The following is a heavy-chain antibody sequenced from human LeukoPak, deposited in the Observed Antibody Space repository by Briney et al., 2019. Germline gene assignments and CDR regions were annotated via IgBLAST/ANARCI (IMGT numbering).Heavy chain of an antibody. CDR2: IYDTGTPT. CDR1: GGSISGFV. D-gene: IGHD6-19*01. CDR3: ARLTKGEQWLAYYFDY. Sequence: SETLSLTCTVSGGSISGFVWSWIRQHPGEGLDYIGFIYDTGTPTNYNPLLKSRVTLSVDTSKNQFSLNLKSVTAADTAVYYCARLTKGEQWLAYYFDYWGQGALVTVSS. J-gene: IGHJ4*02. V-gene: IGHV4-59*08.